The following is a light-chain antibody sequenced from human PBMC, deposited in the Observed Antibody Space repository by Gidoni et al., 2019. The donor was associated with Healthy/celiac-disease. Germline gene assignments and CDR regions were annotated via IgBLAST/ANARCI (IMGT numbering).Light chain of an antibody. J-gene: IGKJ1*01. CDR3: QQYNSYPWT. V-gene: IGKV1-5*03. CDR1: QSISSW. CDR2: KAS. Sequence: DIQMTPSPSTLSASLGDRVTITCLASQSISSWLAWYQQKPGKAPKLLIYKASSLESGFPSRFSGSGSGTEFTLTISSLQPDDFATYYCQQYNSYPWTFGQGTKVEIK.